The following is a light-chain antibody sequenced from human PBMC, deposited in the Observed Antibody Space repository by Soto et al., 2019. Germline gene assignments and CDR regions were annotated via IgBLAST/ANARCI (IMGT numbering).Light chain of an antibody. CDR1: QSVDRN. Sequence: EIVMTQSPGTLSVSTEEGATLSCRASQSVDRNLAWYQQKPGQAPRLLIYGASTRPTGIPDRFSGSGSGTEFSLTISSLQSEGFAVYYCQQYDSWPLTFGGGTKVEIK. CDR2: GAS. J-gene: IGKJ4*01. V-gene: IGKV3D-15*01. CDR3: QQYDSWPLT.